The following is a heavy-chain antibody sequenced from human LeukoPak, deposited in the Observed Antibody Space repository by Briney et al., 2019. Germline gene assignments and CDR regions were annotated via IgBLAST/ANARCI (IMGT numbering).Heavy chain of an antibody. J-gene: IGHJ4*02. CDR3: TRHYYDYVFS. D-gene: IGHD3-16*01. V-gene: IGHV3-20*04. Sequence: GGTLRLSCAASGFTISRYGMSWVRQAPGKGLEWVSGIKWDGGRTGYADSVKGRFTISRDNAKNSVYLQMNSLRAEDTALYYCTRHYYDYVFSWGQGTLVTVSS. CDR1: GFTISRYG. CDR2: IKWDGGRT.